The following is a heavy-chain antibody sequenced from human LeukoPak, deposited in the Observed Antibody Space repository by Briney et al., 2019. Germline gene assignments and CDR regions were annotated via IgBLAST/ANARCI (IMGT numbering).Heavy chain of an antibody. D-gene: IGHD5-18*01. V-gene: IGHV3-48*03. CDR2: ISSSGSTI. Sequence: GGSLRLSCAASGFTFSSYERKWVRQAPGKGMEWVSYISSSGSTIYYADSVKGRFTISRDNAKNSLYLQMNSLRAEDTAVYYCAREDYSYGFGYWGQGTLVTVSS. CDR3: AREDYSYGFGY. J-gene: IGHJ4*02. CDR1: GFTFSSYE.